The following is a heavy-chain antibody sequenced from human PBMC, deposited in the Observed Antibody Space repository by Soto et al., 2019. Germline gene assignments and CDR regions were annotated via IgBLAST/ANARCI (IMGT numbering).Heavy chain of an antibody. J-gene: IGHJ4*02. CDR2: IIPIFGTA. Sequence: SVKFSCKASGGTFSSYAISWVRQAPGQGLEWMGGIIPIFGTANYAQKFQGRVTITADKSTSTAYMELSSLRSEDTAVYYCARGYCSGGSCYSGSYFDYWGQGTLVTVSS. V-gene: IGHV1-69*06. CDR3: ARGYCSGGSCYSGSYFDY. CDR1: GGTFSSYA. D-gene: IGHD2-15*01.